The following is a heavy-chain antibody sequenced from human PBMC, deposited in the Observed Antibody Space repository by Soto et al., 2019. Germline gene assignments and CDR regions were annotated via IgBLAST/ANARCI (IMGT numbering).Heavy chain of an antibody. D-gene: IGHD2-2*01. CDR1: GGSISGYY. CDR2: ISYSGSP. CDR3: ARGGRTSSKTVFDY. V-gene: IGHV4-59*01. J-gene: IGHJ4*02. Sequence: SETLSLTCTVSGGSISGYYWSWIRQPPGKGLEWIGYISYSGSPNYNPSLRSRVTISVDTSQNQFSLKLTSVTAADTAVYYCARGGRTSSKTVFDYWGQGTLVSVSS.